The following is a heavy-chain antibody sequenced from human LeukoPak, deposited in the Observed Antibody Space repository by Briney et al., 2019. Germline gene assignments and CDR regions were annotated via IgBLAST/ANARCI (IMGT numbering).Heavy chain of an antibody. V-gene: IGHV3-72*01. CDR1: GFTFSDHY. Sequence: GGSLRLSCAASGFTFSDHYMDWVRQAPGKGLEWVGRIRNKANSYTTEYAATVKGRFIISRDDSKNSLYLQMNSLKPEDTAVYYCARVRSDYYFDYWGQGTLVTVSS. CDR3: ARVRSDYYFDY. J-gene: IGHJ4*02. D-gene: IGHD6-25*01. CDR2: IRNKANSYTT.